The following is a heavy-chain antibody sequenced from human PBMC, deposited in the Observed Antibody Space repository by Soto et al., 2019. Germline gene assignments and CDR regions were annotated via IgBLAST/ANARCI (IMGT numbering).Heavy chain of an antibody. CDR3: ARDGVRAVSAGWLDP. J-gene: IGHJ5*02. CDR1: GGSIRSDY. V-gene: IGHV4-4*07. D-gene: IGHD3-10*01. CDR2: IYASGST. Sequence: QVQLQESGPGLVKPSETLSLTCVVSGGSIRSDYWSWIRQPAGEGLEWVGRIYASGSTNYNPSLKSRLTMSVDTSKNKFSLNLSSVTAADTAVYYCARDGVRAVSAGWLDPWGQGILVTVSS.